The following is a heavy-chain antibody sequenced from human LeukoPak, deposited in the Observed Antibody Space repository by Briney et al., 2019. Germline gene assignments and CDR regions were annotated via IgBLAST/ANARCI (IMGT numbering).Heavy chain of an antibody. V-gene: IGHV1-69*05. D-gene: IGHD3-16*01. Sequence: ASVKVSCKASGGTFISYAISWVRQAPGQGLEWMGGIIPIFGTANYAQKLQGRVTITTDESTSTAYMELSSLRSEDTAVYYCARAGYYDYVWPFYWGQGTLVTVSS. CDR1: GGTFISYA. CDR3: ARAGYYDYVWPFY. CDR2: IIPIFGTA. J-gene: IGHJ4*02.